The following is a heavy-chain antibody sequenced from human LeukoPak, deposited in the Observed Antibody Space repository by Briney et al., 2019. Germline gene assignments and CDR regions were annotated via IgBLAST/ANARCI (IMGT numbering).Heavy chain of an antibody. CDR1: GFTFSSYA. CDR3: ARPDCSSTSCYNGMDY. Sequence: GGSLRLSCAASGFTFSSYAMHWVRQAPGKGLEWVAVISYDGSNKYYADSVKGRFTISRDNSKNTLYLQMNSLRAEDTAVYYCARPDCSSTSCYNGMDYWGQGTLVTVSS. J-gene: IGHJ4*02. V-gene: IGHV3-30-3*01. CDR2: ISYDGSNK. D-gene: IGHD2-2*02.